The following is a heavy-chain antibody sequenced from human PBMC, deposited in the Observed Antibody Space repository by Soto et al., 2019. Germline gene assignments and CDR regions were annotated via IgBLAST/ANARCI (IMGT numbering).Heavy chain of an antibody. D-gene: IGHD2-2*01. J-gene: IGHJ4*02. CDR3: ASFRDCSSTSCYFDY. CDR1: GGSISSYY. Sequence: SETLSLTCTVSGGSISSYYWSWIRQPPGKGLEWIGYIYYSGSTNYNPSLKSRVTISVDTSKNQVSLKLSSVTAADTAVYYCASFRDCSSTSCYFDYWGQGTLVTVSS. CDR2: IYYSGST. V-gene: IGHV4-59*01.